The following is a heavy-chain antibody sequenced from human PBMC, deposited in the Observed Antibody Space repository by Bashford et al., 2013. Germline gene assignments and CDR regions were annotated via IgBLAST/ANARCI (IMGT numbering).Heavy chain of an antibody. V-gene: IGHV1-2*02. Sequence: ASVKVSCKASGYIFSGYYIHWVRQAPGQGLEWMGWINPNNGGTNYAQKFQGRVTLTSDTSISTAYMELSRLRSDDTAVYFCARDVVYCGGDCSSSYWDYFYGMDVWGQGTTVTVSS. J-gene: IGHJ6*02. D-gene: IGHD2-21*02. CDR3: ARDVVYCGGDCSSSYWDYFYGMDV. CDR2: INPNNGGT. CDR1: GYIFSGYY.